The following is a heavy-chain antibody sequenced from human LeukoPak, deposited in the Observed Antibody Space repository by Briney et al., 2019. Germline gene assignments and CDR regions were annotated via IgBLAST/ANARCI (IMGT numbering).Heavy chain of an antibody. Sequence: SETLSLTCTVSGGSISSGGYYWSWIRQPPGQGLEWIGYIYQSGSTYHSPSLKSRVTISVDRSKNQFSLKLSSVTAADTAVYYWARTGGYSPPGNIWGQGTRVTVSS. CDR3: ARTGGYSPPGNI. CDR2: IYQSGST. J-gene: IGHJ3*02. D-gene: IGHD6-13*01. CDR1: GGSISSGGYY. V-gene: IGHV4-30-2*01.